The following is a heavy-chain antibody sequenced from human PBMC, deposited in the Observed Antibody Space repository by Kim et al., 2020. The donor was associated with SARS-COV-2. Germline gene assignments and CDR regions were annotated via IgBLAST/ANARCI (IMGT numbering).Heavy chain of an antibody. D-gene: IGHD6-6*01. V-gene: IGHV1-18*01. CDR3: ARESSVGRVAARAFDI. CDR2: ISAYNGNT. Sequence: ASVKVSCKASGYTFTSYGISWVRQAPGQGLEWMGWISAYNGNTNYSQKLQGRVTMTTDTSTSTAYMELRSLRSDDTAVYYCARESSVGRVAARAFDIWGQGTMVTVSS. CDR1: GYTFTSYG. J-gene: IGHJ3*02.